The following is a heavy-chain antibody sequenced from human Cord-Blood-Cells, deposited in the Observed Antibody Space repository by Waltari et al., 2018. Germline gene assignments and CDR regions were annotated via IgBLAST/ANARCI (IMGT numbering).Heavy chain of an antibody. J-gene: IGHJ4*02. CDR1: GFSLTTSGVG. CDR2: IYWDDDK. D-gene: IGHD3-10*01. V-gene: IGHV2-5*02. CDR3: AHSAFYYGSGSYFSPFDY. Sequence: QITLKESGPTLVKPTQTLTLTCTFSGFSLTTSGVGVGWISQPQGKALEWLALIYWDDDKRYSPSLKSRLTITKDTSKNQVVLTMTNMDPVDTATYYCAHSAFYYGSGSYFSPFDYWGQGTLVTVSS.